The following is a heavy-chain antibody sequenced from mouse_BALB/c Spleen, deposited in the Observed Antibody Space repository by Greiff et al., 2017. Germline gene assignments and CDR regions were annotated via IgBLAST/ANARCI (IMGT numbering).Heavy chain of an antibody. CDR2: IWAGGST. CDR1: GFSLTSYG. D-gene: IGHD3-3*01. V-gene: IGHV2-9*02. Sequence: VKLMESGPSLVQPSQSLSITCTVSGFSLTSYGVHWVRQPPGKGLEWLGVIWAGGSTNYNSALMSRLSISKDNSKSQVFLKMNSLQTDDTAMYYCDRRGTGAWFAYWGQGTLVTVSA. J-gene: IGHJ3*01. CDR3: DRRGTGAWFAY.